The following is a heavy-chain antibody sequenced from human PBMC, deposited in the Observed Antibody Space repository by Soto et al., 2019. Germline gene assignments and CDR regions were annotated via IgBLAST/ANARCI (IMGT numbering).Heavy chain of an antibody. J-gene: IGHJ4*02. Sequence: QVQVQQVGGGLFKPFGTLSLTFAGYGGSFNGYYLTWIRQPPGTGLEWIGEINHSGSTNYNPSLKSRVTISVDTSKNQFSLKLTSVTAADTAVYYCARDKITGLFDYWGQGTLVTVSS. CDR2: INHSGST. V-gene: IGHV4-34*01. CDR3: ARDKITGLFDY. CDR1: GGSFNGYY. D-gene: IGHD2-8*02.